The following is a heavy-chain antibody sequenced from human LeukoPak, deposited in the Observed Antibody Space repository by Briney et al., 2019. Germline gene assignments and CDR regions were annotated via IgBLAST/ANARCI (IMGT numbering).Heavy chain of an antibody. Sequence: GRCLCLSWAAAGFTVGSYCIRWVRQAPGKGRGWVSFIMIDGSNKYYADSVKGRFTISRDNSKNTLYLQMSSLRAEDTAVYYCAKDYSIPEPGLPGASDFDYWGQGTLVTVSS. CDR1: GFTVGSYC. J-gene: IGHJ4*02. CDR3: AKDYSIPEPGLPGASDFDY. D-gene: IGHD1-14*01. V-gene: IGHV3-30*02. CDR2: IMIDGSNK.